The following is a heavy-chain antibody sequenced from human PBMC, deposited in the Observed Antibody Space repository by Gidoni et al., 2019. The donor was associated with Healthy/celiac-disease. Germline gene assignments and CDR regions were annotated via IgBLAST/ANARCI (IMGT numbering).Heavy chain of an antibody. CDR3: ARLPYNWNDPLFDY. J-gene: IGHJ4*02. D-gene: IGHD1-1*01. V-gene: IGHV4-4*02. Sequence: TNYNPSLKSRVTISVDKSKNQFSLKLSSVTAADTAVYYCARLPYNWNDPLFDYWGQGTLVTVSS. CDR2: T.